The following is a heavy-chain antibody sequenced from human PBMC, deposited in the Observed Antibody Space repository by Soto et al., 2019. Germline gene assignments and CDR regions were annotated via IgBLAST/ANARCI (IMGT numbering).Heavy chain of an antibody. Sequence: SETMSLTWLVSGGAINNAFWNWIRQTPGKGLQWVGYIYSTGYAAYNPSREARATISMDKSRNQVSLRLTSVTAEDTATYYCARGNNGFSCWGQGP. CDR1: GGAINNAF. J-gene: IGHJ4*02. V-gene: IGHV4-4*08. CDR3: ARGNNGFSC. CDR2: IYSTGYA. D-gene: IGHD1-20*01.